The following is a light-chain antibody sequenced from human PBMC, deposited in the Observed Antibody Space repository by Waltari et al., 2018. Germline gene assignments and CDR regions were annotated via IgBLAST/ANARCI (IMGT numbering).Light chain of an antibody. CDR3: QSSYSSGSYVV. CDR1: ALPNQY. CDR2: KDN. Sequence: SYELTQSPSVSVSPGQTASITCSGDALPNQYAYWYQQKPGQAPVMVIYKDNERPSGLPERFSASNSGTTVTLTISGVQAEDEAYYYCQSSYSSGSYVVFGGGTKLTVL. J-gene: IGLJ2*01. V-gene: IGLV3-25*03.